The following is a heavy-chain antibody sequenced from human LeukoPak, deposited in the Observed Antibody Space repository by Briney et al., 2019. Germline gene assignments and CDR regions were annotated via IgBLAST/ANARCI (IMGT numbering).Heavy chain of an antibody. J-gene: IGHJ4*02. V-gene: IGHV3-23*01. Sequence: GGSLRLSCAASGFTFSSYAMSWVRQAPGKGLEWVSAISGSDGSTYYADSVKGRFTISRDNSKTTLYLQMNSLRPEDTAVYYCAKDIAAAGNWGQGTLVTVSS. CDR3: AKDIAAAGN. CDR1: GFTFSSYA. CDR2: ISGSDGST. D-gene: IGHD6-13*01.